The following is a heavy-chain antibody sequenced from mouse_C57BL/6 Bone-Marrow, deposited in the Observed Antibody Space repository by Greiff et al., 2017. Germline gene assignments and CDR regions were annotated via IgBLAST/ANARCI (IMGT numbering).Heavy chain of an antibody. V-gene: IGHV1-7*01. Sequence: QVQLQQSGAELAKPGASVKLSCKASGYTFTSYWMHWVKQRPGQGLEWIGYINPSSGYTKYNQKFKDKATLTADKSSSTAYMQLSSLTDENYAVYYCASPFITAVVGDVWGTGTTVTVSS. J-gene: IGHJ1*03. D-gene: IGHD1-1*01. CDR1: GYTFTSYW. CDR2: INPSSGYT. CDR3: ASPFITAVVGDV.